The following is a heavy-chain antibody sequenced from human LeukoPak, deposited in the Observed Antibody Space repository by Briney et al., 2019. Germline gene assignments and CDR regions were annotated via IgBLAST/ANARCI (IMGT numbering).Heavy chain of an antibody. CDR1: GFTFSSYG. Sequence: PGGSLRLSCAASGFTFSSYGMHWVRQAPGKGLEWVAVIWYDGSNKYYADSVKGRFTISRDNSKNTLYLQMNSLRAEDTAVYYCARSEDLGWAFDIWGQGTMVTVSS. CDR2: IWYDGSNK. CDR3: ARSEDLGWAFDI. J-gene: IGHJ3*02. V-gene: IGHV3-33*01. D-gene: IGHD1-26*01.